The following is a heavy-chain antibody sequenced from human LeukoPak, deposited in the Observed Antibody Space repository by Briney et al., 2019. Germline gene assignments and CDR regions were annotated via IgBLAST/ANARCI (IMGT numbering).Heavy chain of an antibody. D-gene: IGHD3-10*01. CDR3: ARQLGSGTVGWGFDY. V-gene: IGHV4-59*08. Sequence: SETLSPTCTVSGGSISSYYWSWIRQPPGKGLEWIGYIYYSGSTNYNPSLKSRVTISVDTSKNQFSLKLSSVTAADTAVYYCARQLGSGTVGWGFDYWGQGTLVTVSS. CDR2: IYYSGST. CDR1: GGSISSYY. J-gene: IGHJ4*02.